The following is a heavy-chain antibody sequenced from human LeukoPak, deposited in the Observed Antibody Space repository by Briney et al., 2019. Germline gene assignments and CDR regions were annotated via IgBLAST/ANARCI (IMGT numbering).Heavy chain of an antibody. CDR3: ARQEFYGSGSSYFDY. Sequence: GESLKISCKCSGYSFTNYWIGWVRQMPGKGLEWMGIIYPGDSDTRYSPSFQGQVTISADKSISTAYLQWSSLKASDTAMYYCARQEFYGSGSSYFDYWGQGTLVTVSS. D-gene: IGHD3-10*01. CDR1: GYSFTNYW. V-gene: IGHV5-51*01. CDR2: IYPGDSDT. J-gene: IGHJ4*02.